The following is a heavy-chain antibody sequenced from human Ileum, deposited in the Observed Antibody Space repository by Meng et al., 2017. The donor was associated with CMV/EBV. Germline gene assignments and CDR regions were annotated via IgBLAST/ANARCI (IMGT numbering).Heavy chain of an antibody. V-gene: IGHV4-4*02. CDR1: GDSSSSSNH. J-gene: IGHJ5*02. D-gene: IGHD3-16*01. CDR2: IYHTGST. Sequence: PTFAVSGDSSSSSNHWSWGRQPPGKGLEWIGEIYHTGSTNYNPSLKSRVTMSVDKSKNQFSLRLSSVTAADTAVYYCARCGGWRFDPWGQGTLVTVSS. CDR3: ARCGGWRFDP.